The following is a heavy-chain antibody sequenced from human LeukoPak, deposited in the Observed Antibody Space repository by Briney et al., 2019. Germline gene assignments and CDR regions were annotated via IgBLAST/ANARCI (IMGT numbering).Heavy chain of an antibody. CDR1: GFTFSTYG. Sequence: GVSLRLSCAASGFTFSTYGMHWVRQSPGKGLEWVAFIRYDESKEFYADSLKGRFTVSRDNSQNTLFLQINSLRTEDTAVYYCAKALVTTLINTYQIGFWGQGTLVTVSS. J-gene: IGHJ4*02. D-gene: IGHD4-23*01. V-gene: IGHV3-30*02. CDR3: AKALVTTLINTYQIGF. CDR2: IRYDESKE.